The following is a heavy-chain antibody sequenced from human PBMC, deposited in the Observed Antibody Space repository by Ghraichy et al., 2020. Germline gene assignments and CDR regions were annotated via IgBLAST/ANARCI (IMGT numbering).Heavy chain of an antibody. Sequence: GGSLRLSCAASGFTFSSYTMHWVRQAPGKGLEWVAVISYAGSNKYYADSVKGRFTISRDNSKNTLYLQMNSLRPDDTAVYYCARGRSSHGFDYWGQGTLVTVSS. V-gene: IGHV3-30-3*01. CDR2: ISYAGSNK. CDR1: GFTFSSYT. D-gene: IGHD6-13*01. CDR3: ARGRSSHGFDY. J-gene: IGHJ4*02.